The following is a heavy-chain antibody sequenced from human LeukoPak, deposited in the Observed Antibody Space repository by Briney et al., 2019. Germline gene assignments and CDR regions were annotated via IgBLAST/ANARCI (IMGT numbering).Heavy chain of an antibody. V-gene: IGHV3-23*01. D-gene: IGHD6-19*01. CDR1: GFTFSSYA. CDR3: AKDGSGWYVGSYYFDY. CDR2: ISGSGGST. J-gene: IGHJ4*02. Sequence: GGSLRLSCAASGFTFSSYAMSRVRQAPGKGLEWVSAISGSGGSTYYADSVKGRFTISRDNSKNTLYLQMNSLRAEDTAVYYCAKDGSGWYVGSYYFDYWGQGTLVTVSS.